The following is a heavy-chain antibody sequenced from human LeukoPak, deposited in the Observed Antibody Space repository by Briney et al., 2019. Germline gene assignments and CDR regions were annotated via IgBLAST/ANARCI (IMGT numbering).Heavy chain of an antibody. J-gene: IGHJ6*02. CDR1: GFTFSDYW. CDR2: IKQDGSEK. Sequence: GGSLRLSCAASGFTFSDYWMSWVRQAPGKGLEWVANIKQDGSEKYYVDSVKGRFTISRDNAKNSLNLQMNSLRAEDTALYYRARDEYDMDVWGQGTTVTVSS. CDR3: ARDEYDMDV. V-gene: IGHV3-7*03.